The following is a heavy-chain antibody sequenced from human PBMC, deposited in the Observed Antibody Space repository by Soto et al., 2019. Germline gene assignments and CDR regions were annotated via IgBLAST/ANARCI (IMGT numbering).Heavy chain of an antibody. CDR3: ARDRITMFGVVRSPYDFDY. CDR2: INPNSGGT. V-gene: IGHV1-2*04. D-gene: IGHD3-3*01. Sequence: ASVKVSCKASGYTFTGYYMHWVRQAPGQGLEWMGWINPNSGGTNYAQKFQGWVTMTRDTSISTAYMELSRLRSDDTAVYYCARDRITMFGVVRSPYDFDYWGQGTLVPVSS. CDR1: GYTFTGYY. J-gene: IGHJ4*02.